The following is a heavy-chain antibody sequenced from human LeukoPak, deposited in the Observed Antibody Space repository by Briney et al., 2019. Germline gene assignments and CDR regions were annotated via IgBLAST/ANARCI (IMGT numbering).Heavy chain of an antibody. V-gene: IGHV3-30*18. CDR1: GFTFSSYG. Sequence: GGSLRLSCAASGFTFSSYGMHWVRQAPGKGLEWVAVISYDGSNKYYADSVKGRFTISRDNSKNTLYLQMNSLRAEDTAVYYCANAGDSSGWYLKFSFTSYYYGMDAWGQGTTVTVSS. D-gene: IGHD6-19*01. CDR3: ANAGDSSGWYLKFSFTSYYYGMDA. CDR2: ISYDGSNK. J-gene: IGHJ6*02.